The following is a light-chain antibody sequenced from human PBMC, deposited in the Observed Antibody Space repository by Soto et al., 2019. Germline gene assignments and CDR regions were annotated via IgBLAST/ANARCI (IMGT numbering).Light chain of an antibody. J-gene: IGKJ5*01. CDR2: DAY. CDR1: QSFRGL. V-gene: IGKV3-11*01. CDR3: QQYGGSPIT. Sequence: EVVLTQSPVTLSLSPGERATLSCRASQSFRGLLAWYQQKPGQAPRLLIYDAYNRATGIPPRFSGSGSGTDFTLTITRLESEDFALYYCQQYGGSPITFGLGTRLEIK.